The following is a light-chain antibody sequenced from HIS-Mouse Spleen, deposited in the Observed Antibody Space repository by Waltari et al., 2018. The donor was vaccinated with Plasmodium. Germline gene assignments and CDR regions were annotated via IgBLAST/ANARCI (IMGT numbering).Light chain of an antibody. V-gene: IGKV3-20*01. Sequence: IVLTQSPGTLSLSPGERVTLSCRASPSVSSSYLAWYQQKPGQAPRLLIYGASSRATGIPDRFSGSGSGTDFTLTISRLEPEDFAVYYCQQYGSSPYTFGQGTKLEIK. J-gene: IGKJ2*01. CDR2: GAS. CDR3: QQYGSSPYT. CDR1: PSVSSSY.